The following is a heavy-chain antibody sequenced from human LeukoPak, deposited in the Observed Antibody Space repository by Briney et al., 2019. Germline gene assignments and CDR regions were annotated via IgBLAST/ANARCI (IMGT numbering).Heavy chain of an antibody. Sequence: PGGSLRLSCAASGFTFSDHAMSWVRQAPAKGLEWVSVIYSGGSTYYADSVKGRFTISRDNSKNTLYLQMNSLRAEDTAVYYCARGIAAAHDAFDIWGQGTMVTVSS. CDR2: IYSGGST. CDR3: ARGIAAAHDAFDI. V-gene: IGHV3-53*01. CDR1: GFTFSDHA. J-gene: IGHJ3*02. D-gene: IGHD6-13*01.